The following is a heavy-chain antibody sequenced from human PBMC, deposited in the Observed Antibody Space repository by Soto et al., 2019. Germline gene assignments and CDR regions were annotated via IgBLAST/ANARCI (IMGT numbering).Heavy chain of an antibody. CDR3: ARGMLRWSYYFDY. CDR1: GGSFSGYY. J-gene: IGHJ4*02. V-gene: IGHV4-34*01. CDR2: INHSGST. Sequence: PSETLSLTCAVYGGSFSGYYWSWIRQPPGKGLEWIGEINHSGSTNYNPSLKSRVTISVDTSKNQFSLKLSSVTAADTAVYYCARGMLRWSYYFDYWGQGTLVTVS. D-gene: IGHD4-17*01.